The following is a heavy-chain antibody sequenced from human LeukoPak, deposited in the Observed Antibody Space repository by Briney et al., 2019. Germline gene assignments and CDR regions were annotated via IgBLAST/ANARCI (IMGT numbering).Heavy chain of an antibody. CDR2: IYYSGST. CDR3: ARVDSSGWDDAFDI. J-gene: IGHJ3*02. V-gene: IGHV4-59*01. Sequence: PSKTLSLTCTVSGGSISSYYWSWIRQPPGKGLEWIGYIYYSGSTNCNPSLKSRVTISVDTSKNQFSLKLSSVTAADTAVYYCARVDSSGWDDAFDIWGQGTMVTVSS. D-gene: IGHD3-22*01. CDR1: GGSISSYY.